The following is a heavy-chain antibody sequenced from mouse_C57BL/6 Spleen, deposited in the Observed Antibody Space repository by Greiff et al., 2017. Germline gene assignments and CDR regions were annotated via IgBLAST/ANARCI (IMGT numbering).Heavy chain of an antibody. Sequence: EVQLVESGGGLVKPGGSLKLSCAASGFTFSSYTMSWVRQTPEKRLEWVATISGGGGNTYYPDSVKGRFTISRDNAKNTLYLQMSSLRSEDTALYYCARQGGEFAYWGQGTLVTVSA. J-gene: IGHJ3*01. CDR2: ISGGGGNT. D-gene: IGHD1-1*02. CDR1: GFTFSSYT. CDR3: ARQGGEFAY. V-gene: IGHV5-9*01.